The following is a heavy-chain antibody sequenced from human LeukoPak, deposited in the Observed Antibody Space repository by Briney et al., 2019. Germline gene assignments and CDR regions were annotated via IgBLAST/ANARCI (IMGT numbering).Heavy chain of an antibody. D-gene: IGHD2-21*02. Sequence: GGSLRLSCASSGFTFSNYAMIWVRQAPGKGLEWVSSISGRGGSTYYAGSVKGRFTISRDNSKNTLSLQMDSLRSEDTAVYYCAKDSGVVVTAIPNYWGQGALVTVSS. CDR1: GFTFSNYA. J-gene: IGHJ4*02. CDR2: ISGRGGST. V-gene: IGHV3-23*01. CDR3: AKDSGVVVTAIPNY.